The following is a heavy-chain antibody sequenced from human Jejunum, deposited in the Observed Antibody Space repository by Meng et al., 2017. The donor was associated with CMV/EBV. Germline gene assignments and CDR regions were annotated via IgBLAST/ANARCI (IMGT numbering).Heavy chain of an antibody. V-gene: IGHV3-48*04. CDR2: ISGDSGTI. D-gene: IGHD3/OR15-3a*01. CDR1: GFTFSSYS. CDR3: ARGKDWTYFDY. J-gene: IGHJ4*02. Sequence: AASGFTFSSYSMNWVRQAPGKGLEWVSYISGDSGTIYYADSVKGRFTISRDNAKSSLYLQMNTLRAEDAAVYYCARGKDWTYFDYWGQGPRSPSPQ.